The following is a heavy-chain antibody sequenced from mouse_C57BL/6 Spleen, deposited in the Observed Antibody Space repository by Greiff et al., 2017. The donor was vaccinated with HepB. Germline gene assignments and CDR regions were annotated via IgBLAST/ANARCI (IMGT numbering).Heavy chain of an antibody. J-gene: IGHJ4*01. D-gene: IGHD4-1*01. Sequence: QVQLQQSGAELVRPGASVTLSCKASGYTFTDYEMHWVKQTPVHGLEWIGAIDPETGGTAYNQKFKGKAILTADKSSSTAYMERRSLTSEDSAVYYCRRGLGNAMDYWGQGTSVTVSS. V-gene: IGHV1-15*01. CDR1: GYTFTDYE. CDR2: IDPETGGT. CDR3: RRGLGNAMDY.